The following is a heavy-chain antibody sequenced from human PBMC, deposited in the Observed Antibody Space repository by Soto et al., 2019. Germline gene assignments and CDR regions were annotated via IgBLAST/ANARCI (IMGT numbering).Heavy chain of an antibody. V-gene: IGHV3-30-3*01. CDR2: ISYDGSNK. CDR3: AREYSSSWYKGYFDY. CDR1: GFTFSKFA. Sequence: GGSLRLSCAASGFTFSKFAMHWVRQAPGKGLEWVAVISYDGSNKYYADSVKGRFTISRDDSENTLYLQMNSLRVEDTAIYYCAREYSSSWYKGYFDYWGQGSLVTVSS. D-gene: IGHD6-13*01. J-gene: IGHJ4*02.